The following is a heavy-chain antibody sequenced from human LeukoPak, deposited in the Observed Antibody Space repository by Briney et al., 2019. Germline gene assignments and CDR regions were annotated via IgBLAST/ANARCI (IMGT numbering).Heavy chain of an antibody. J-gene: IGHJ5*02. CDR1: GYTFTSYY. V-gene: IGHV1-46*01. Sequence: ASVKASCKASGYTFTSYYMHWVRQAPGQGLEWMGLINPSGGTTTYAQKFQGRVTMTRDASTSTVYMELSSLRSEDTAVYCCARGDLGYCSSTSCYNWFDPWGQGTLVTVSS. CDR3: ARGDLGYCSSTSCYNWFDP. D-gene: IGHD2-2*01. CDR2: INPSGGTT.